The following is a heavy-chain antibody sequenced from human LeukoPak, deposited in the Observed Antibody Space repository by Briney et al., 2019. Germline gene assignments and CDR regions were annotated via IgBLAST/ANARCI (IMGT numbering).Heavy chain of an antibody. CDR2: ISGSGGST. V-gene: IGHV3-23*01. Sequence: GGSLRLSCAASGFTFSSYAMSWVRQAPGKGLEWVSAISGSGGSTYYADSVKGRFTISRDSSKNTLYLQMNSLRAEDTAVYYCAKDGPSKYDSSGYQLLYWGQGTLVTVSS. D-gene: IGHD3-22*01. J-gene: IGHJ4*02. CDR3: AKDGPSKYDSSGYQLLY. CDR1: GFTFSSYA.